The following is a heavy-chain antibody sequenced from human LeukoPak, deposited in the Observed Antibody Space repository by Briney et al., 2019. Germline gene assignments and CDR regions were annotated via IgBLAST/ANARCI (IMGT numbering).Heavy chain of an antibody. D-gene: IGHD3-10*01. CDR2: IYTSGST. J-gene: IGHJ4*02. V-gene: IGHV4-61*02. CDR3: ARDKVEYYYGSGSYHFFDY. CDR1: GGSISSGSYY. Sequence: PSETLSLTCTVSGGSISSGSYYWSWIRQPAGKGLEWIGRIYTSGSTNYNPSLKSRVTVSVDTSKNQFSLKLSSVTAADTAVYYCARDKVEYYYGSGSYHFFDYWGQGTLVTVSS.